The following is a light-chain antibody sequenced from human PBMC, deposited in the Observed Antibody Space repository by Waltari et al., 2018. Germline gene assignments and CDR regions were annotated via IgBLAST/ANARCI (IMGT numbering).Light chain of an antibody. V-gene: IGKV1-NL1*01. CDR3: QQYFFTPYT. Sequence: DIQITQSPSSLSASVGDRVTITCRASQGISNSLAWYQQKPGKAPKLLLSVASRLQSGVPSRFTGSGSGTDYTLTISSLQPEDFATYYCQQYFFTPYTFGQGTKLEI. CDR1: QGISNS. J-gene: IGKJ2*01. CDR2: VAS.